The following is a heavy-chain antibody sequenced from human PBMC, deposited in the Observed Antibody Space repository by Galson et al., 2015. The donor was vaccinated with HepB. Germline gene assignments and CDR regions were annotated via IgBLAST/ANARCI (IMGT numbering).Heavy chain of an antibody. J-gene: IGHJ5*02. V-gene: IGHV1-46*01. CDR1: AYTFSNYY. D-gene: IGHD4-17*01. CDR2: IDPSNGRA. CDR3: ASQKRDGDYPFDH. Sequence: SVKVSCKASAYTFSNYYIHWVRQAPGHGLEWMGVIDPSNGRASNIENFQGRVTITTDTSTYTVDMHLTNLRSDDTGTYYCASQKRDGDYPFDHWGPGTQVTVSS.